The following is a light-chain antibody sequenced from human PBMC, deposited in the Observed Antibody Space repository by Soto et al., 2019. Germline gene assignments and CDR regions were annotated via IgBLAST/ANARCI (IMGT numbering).Light chain of an antibody. CDR3: QQYGSSLYT. Sequence: IVLTQSPGTLSLSPGERATLSCRSSQSVSSSYLAWYQQKPGQAPGLLIYGASSRDTGIPDKFSGSGSGTDFTLTNSRLEPDDFEVYYCQQYGSSLYTLGQGTQLESK. V-gene: IGKV3-20*01. CDR1: QSVSSSY. CDR2: GAS. J-gene: IGKJ2*01.